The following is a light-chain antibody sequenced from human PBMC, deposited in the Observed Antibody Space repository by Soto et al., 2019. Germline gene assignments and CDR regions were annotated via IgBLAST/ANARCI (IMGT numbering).Light chain of an antibody. Sequence: SYELAQPPSVSVSPGQTARITCSGDELPKEYAYWYQQKPGQAPLLVIYKDTERPSGIPERFSASSSGTTVTLTISGVQAEDECDYYCLSADSSRLYVFGTGTKVTAL. CDR3: LSADSSRLYV. J-gene: IGLJ1*01. CDR1: ELPKEY. CDR2: KDT. V-gene: IGLV3-25*02.